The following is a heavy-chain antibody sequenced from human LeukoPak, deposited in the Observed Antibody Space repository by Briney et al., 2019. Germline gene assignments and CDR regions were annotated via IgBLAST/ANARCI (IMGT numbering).Heavy chain of an antibody. CDR1: TFTFSSFS. Sequence: GGSLRLSCAASTFTFSSFSMNWVRQAPGKGLEWVSSISTSSGYIYYADSVKGRFTISRDNAKSSLYLQMNSLRAEDTAVYYCAREGGGSQFDYWGQGTLVTVSS. D-gene: IGHD1-26*01. CDR2: ISTSSGYI. J-gene: IGHJ4*02. V-gene: IGHV3-21*01. CDR3: AREGGGSQFDY.